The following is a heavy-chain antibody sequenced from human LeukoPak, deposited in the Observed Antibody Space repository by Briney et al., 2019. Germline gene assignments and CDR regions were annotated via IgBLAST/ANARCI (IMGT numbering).Heavy chain of an antibody. CDR1: GGSISSSSYY. CDR2: IYYSGST. J-gene: IGHJ4*02. CDR3: ASTGGYYDSSEIDY. Sequence: SETLSLTCTVSGGSISSSSYYWGWIRQPPGKGLEWIGSIYYSGSTYYNPSLKSRVTISVDTSKNQFSLKLSSVTAADTAVYYCASTGGYYDSSEIDYWGQGTLVTVSS. D-gene: IGHD3-22*01. V-gene: IGHV4-39*07.